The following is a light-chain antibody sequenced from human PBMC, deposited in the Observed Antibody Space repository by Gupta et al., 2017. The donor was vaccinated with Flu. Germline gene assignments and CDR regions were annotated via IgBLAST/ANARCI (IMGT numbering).Light chain of an antibody. CDR2: AAS. J-gene: IGKJ3*01. V-gene: IGKV1-39*01. CDR3: QQSYSNPFT. Sequence: DIQMTQSPSSLSASVGDRVTITCRASQSISSYLNWYQQKPGKAPKLLIYAASSLQSGVPSRFSGSGSGTDFTLTISSLQPEGFATYYCQQSYSNPFTFGPGTKVDIK. CDR1: QSISSY.